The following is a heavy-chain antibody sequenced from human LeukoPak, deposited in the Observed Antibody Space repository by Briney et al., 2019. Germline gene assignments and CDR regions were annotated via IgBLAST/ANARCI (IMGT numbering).Heavy chain of an antibody. D-gene: IGHD3-22*01. Sequence: GASVKVSCEASGYTFTGYYMHWVRQAPGQGLEWMGWINPNSGGTNYAQKFQGRVTMTRDTSISTAYMELSRLRSDDTAVYYCARDYTYYYDSSGYYYDYWGQGTLVTVSS. CDR3: ARDYTYYYDSSGYYYDY. V-gene: IGHV1-2*02. CDR1: GYTFTGYY. CDR2: INPNSGGT. J-gene: IGHJ4*02.